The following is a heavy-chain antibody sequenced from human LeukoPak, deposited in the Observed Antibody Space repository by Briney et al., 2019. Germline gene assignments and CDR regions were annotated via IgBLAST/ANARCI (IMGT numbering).Heavy chain of an antibody. CDR3: AREYSRSYYSGFDY. CDR2: INWNGEST. V-gene: IGHV3-20*04. J-gene: IGHJ4*02. CDR1: GFTFDYYG. D-gene: IGHD3-22*01. Sequence: GGSLRLSCAASGFTFDYYGMSWVRQAPGKGLEWVSGINWNGESTGYADSVKGRFTIYRDNSKNTLDLQMNSLRSEDTAVYYCAREYSRSYYSGFDYWGQGTLVTVSS.